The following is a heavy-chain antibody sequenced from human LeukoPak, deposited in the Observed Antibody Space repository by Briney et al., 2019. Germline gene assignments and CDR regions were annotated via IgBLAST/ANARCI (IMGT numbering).Heavy chain of an antibody. V-gene: IGHV3-23*01. Sequence: GGPLRLSCATSGFPFRDFSMSWVRQAPGKGLKWISTTNSGGTSTYYAESVKGRFTISRDNSKNTLYLQMSSLRVEDTAVYYYAKQSYARSLGEGGPGTLVSVSS. D-gene: IGHD2-8*01. J-gene: IGHJ4*02. CDR1: GFPFRDFS. CDR2: TNSGGTST. CDR3: AKQSYARSLGE.